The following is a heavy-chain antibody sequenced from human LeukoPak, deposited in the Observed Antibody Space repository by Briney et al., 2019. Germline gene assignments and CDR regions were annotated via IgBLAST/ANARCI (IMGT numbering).Heavy chain of an antibody. CDR1: GGSISIYY. CDR3: SRESGAFCPFGY. D-gene: IGHD1-26*01. V-gene: IGHV4-59*01. J-gene: IGHJ4*02. CDR2: IHYSGST. Sequence: SETLSLTCTVSGGSISIYYWSWIRQPPGKGLEWIGYIHYSGSTNYNPSLKSRVTISVDTSKNQFSLRLTSVTAADTAVYYCSRESGAFCPFGYWGQGTLVIVPP.